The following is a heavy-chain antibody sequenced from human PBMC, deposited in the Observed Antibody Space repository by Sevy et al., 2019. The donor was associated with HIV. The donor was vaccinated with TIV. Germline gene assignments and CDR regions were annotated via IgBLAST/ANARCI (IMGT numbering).Heavy chain of an antibody. Sequence: GGSLRLSCAASGFTFSRNGMHWVRQVPGKGLEWVALISYDGDSKNYADSVKGRFTISRDNSKNTVYLHMNSLRSEDTAVYYCAIESVSWYLDFWGQGTLVTVSS. CDR1: GFTFSRNG. D-gene: IGHD6-13*01. J-gene: IGHJ4*02. CDR2: ISYDGDSK. CDR3: AIESVSWYLDF. V-gene: IGHV3-30*03.